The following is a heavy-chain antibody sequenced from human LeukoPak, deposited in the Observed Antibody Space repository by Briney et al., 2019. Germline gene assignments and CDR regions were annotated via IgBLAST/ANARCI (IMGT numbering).Heavy chain of an antibody. CDR3: ARDQYYYDSSGYIT. Sequence: RASVKVSCKASGGTFISYAISWVRQAPGQGLEWMGRIIPIFGIANYAQKFQGRVTITADKSTSTAYMELSSLRTEDTAVYYCARDQYYYDSSGYITWGQGTLVTVPS. V-gene: IGHV1-69*04. J-gene: IGHJ4*02. CDR2: IIPIFGIA. D-gene: IGHD3-22*01. CDR1: GGTFISYA.